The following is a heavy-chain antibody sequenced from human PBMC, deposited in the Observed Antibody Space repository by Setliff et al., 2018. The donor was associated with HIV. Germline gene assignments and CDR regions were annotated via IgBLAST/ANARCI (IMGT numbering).Heavy chain of an antibody. Sequence: HPGGSLRLSCAVSGFTFSTYWMSWVRQAPGKGLVWVSRINPDGSSTFYADSVKGRFTISRDNAKNTLYLQMNSLRAEDTAVYYCVKWNYPNSWGQGTLVTVSS. CDR3: VKWNYPNS. V-gene: IGHV3-74*01. J-gene: IGHJ4*02. D-gene: IGHD1-7*01. CDR2: INPDGSST. CDR1: GFTFSTYW.